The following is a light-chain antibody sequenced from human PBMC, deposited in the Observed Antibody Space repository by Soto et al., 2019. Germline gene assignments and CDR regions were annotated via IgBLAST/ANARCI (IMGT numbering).Light chain of an antibody. J-gene: IGKJ4*01. CDR3: QQYKDWPPLT. CDR2: GAS. V-gene: IGKV3D-15*01. Sequence: EIVMTQSPLTLSVSPGERATLSCRASQNININLAWYQQRPGQAPRVLIYGASSRASGIPDRFSGSGSVTDFTLTINSLEPDDFAFYYCQQYKDWPPLTFGGGTRVEIK. CDR1: QNININ.